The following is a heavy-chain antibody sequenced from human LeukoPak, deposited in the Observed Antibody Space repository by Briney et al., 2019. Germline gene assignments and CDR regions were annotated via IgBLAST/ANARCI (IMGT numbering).Heavy chain of an antibody. CDR2: ISAHNGDT. Sequence: ASVKVSCKASGYTFTSHGISWVRQAPGQGLEWMGWISAHNGDTKYAQNLQGRVTLTTYTLTTTAYLELRSLTSDDTAVYYCVRDPSNTSGWKTWFDPWGQGTLVTVSS. V-gene: IGHV1-18*01. CDR1: GYTFTSHG. CDR3: VRDPSNTSGWKTWFDP. D-gene: IGHD6-19*01. J-gene: IGHJ5*02.